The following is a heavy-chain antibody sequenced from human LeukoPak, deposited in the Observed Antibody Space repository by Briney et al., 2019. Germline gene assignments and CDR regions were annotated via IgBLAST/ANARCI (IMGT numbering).Heavy chain of an antibody. V-gene: IGHV1-24*01. CDR3: ATTVAGGEDVDY. CDR2: FDPEDGET. CDR1: GYTLTELS. D-gene: IGHD6-19*01. Sequence: ASVKVSXKVSGYTLTELSMHWVRQAPGKGLEWMGGFDPEDGETIYAQKFQGRVTMTEDTSTDTAYMELSSLRSEDTAVYYCATTVAGGEDVDYWGQGTLVTVSS. J-gene: IGHJ4*02.